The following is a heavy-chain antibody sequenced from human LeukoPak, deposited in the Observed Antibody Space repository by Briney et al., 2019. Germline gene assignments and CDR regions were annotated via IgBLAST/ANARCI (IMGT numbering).Heavy chain of an antibody. CDR3: ARDFATWYFDY. CDR2: INTYDGNT. V-gene: IGHV1-18*01. CDR1: GYSFSSYH. D-gene: IGHD2-15*01. J-gene: IGHJ4*02. Sequence: ASGKVSCKASGYSFSSYHVSWVRQAPGQGLEWMGWINTYDGNTNYAQSFQGRVAMTTDTSTSTAYMELRSLRSDDTAVYYCARDFATWYFDYWGQGTLVTVSS.